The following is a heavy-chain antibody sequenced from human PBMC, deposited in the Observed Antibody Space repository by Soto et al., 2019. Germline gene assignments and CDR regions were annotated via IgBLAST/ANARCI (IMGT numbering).Heavy chain of an antibody. Sequence: SQTLXLSCTVPDGTTSSSGYYWGWIRQPPGKGLEWIGSIYYSGNTYYNPSLKSRVTISVDTSKNQFSLKLSSVTAADTAVYYCAWFLIVAAIIDISVQRTIVTVS. CDR2: IYYSGNT. CDR3: AWFLIVAAIIDI. D-gene: IGHD5-12*01. CDR1: DGTTSSSGYY. J-gene: IGHJ3*02. V-gene: IGHV4-39*01.